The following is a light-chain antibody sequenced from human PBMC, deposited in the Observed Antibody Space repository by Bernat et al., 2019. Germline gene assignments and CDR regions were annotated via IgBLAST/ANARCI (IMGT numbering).Light chain of an antibody. J-gene: IGLJ2*01. CDR3: RSYGGFKNLV. V-gene: IGLV2-8*01. CDR1: NSDVGLYDL. Sequence: QSALTQPPSASGSPGQSVIISCSGTNSDVGLYDLVSWYQQHPGKAPNLLIYEVTKRPSGVPDRFAAYKSGHTAFLTVSGRQAEDEADYHCRSYGGFKNLVFGGGTKLTVL. CDR2: EVT.